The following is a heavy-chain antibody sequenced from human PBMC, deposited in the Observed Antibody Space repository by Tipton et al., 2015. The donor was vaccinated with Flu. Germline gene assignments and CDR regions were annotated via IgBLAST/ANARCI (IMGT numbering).Heavy chain of an antibody. V-gene: IGHV3-48*03. CDR1: GFTFSDYE. CDR2: ISSTGGTI. J-gene: IGHJ5*02. CDR3: AREFPGGLGQQPYSWDDP. D-gene: IGHD6-13*01. Sequence: SLRLSCAASGFTFSDYEMNWVRQAPGKGLEWVSYISSTGGTIYYADSVKGRITISRDNAASSLYLQMSGLRADDTALYYCAREFPGGLGQQPYSWDDPWGQGTLVTVSS.